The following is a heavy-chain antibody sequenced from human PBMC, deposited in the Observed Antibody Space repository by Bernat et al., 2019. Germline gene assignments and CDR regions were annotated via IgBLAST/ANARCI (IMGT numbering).Heavy chain of an antibody. CDR3: ARASYYYDSSGYMVY. CDR2: ISSSSSYI. Sequence: EVQLVESGGGLVKPGGSLRLSCAASGFTFSSYSMNWVRQAPGKGLEWVSSISSSSSYIYYADPVKGRFTISRDNAKNSLYLQMNSLRAEDTAVYYCARASYYYDSSGYMVYWGQGTLVTVSS. J-gene: IGHJ4*02. V-gene: IGHV3-21*01. D-gene: IGHD3-22*01. CDR1: GFTFSSYS.